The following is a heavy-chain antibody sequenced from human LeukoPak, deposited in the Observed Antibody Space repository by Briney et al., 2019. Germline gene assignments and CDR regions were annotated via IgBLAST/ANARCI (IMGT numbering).Heavy chain of an antibody. CDR2: FYYSGST. D-gene: IGHD3-10*01. CDR3: ARHGSGSYYPFFDY. CDR1: GGSISSYY. V-gene: IGHV4-59*08. Sequence: ASETLSLTCTVSGGSISSYYWSWIRQPPGKGLEWIGYFYYSGSTNYNPSLKSRVTISVDTSKNQFSLKLSSVTAADTAVYYCARHGSGSYYPFFDYWGQGTLVTVSS. J-gene: IGHJ4*02.